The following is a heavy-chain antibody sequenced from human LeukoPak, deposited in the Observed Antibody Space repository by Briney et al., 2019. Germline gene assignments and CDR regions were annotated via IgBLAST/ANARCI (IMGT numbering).Heavy chain of an antibody. CDR3: ARDLFYATGSQYYGMDV. CDR1: GFTFDDYG. CDR2: ITRYGGRR. J-gene: IGHJ6*02. Sequence: GGSLRLSCVGSGFTFDDYGMKWVRQAPGKGLEWVSGITRYGGRRGYADSVKGRFTISRDNAKNSLYLQMNSLRVEDTALYYCARDLFYATGSQYYGMDVWGQGTTVTASS. V-gene: IGHV3-20*04. D-gene: IGHD3-10*01.